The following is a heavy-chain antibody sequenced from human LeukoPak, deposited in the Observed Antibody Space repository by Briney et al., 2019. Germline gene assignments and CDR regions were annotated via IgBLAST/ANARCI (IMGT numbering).Heavy chain of an antibody. CDR1: GFTFSSYA. CDR2: ISGSGGST. Sequence: QPGGSLRLSCAGSGFTFSSYAMSWVRQAPGKGLEWVSAISGSGGSTYYADSVKGRFTISRDNSKNMLYLQMNSLKTEDTAVYYCTTDYCSGGSCYSGDAFDIWGQGTMVTVSS. CDR3: TTDYCSGGSCYSGDAFDI. D-gene: IGHD2-15*01. J-gene: IGHJ3*02. V-gene: IGHV3-23*01.